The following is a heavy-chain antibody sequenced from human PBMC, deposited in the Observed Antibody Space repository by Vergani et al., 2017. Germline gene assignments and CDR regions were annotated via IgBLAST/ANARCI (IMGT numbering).Heavy chain of an antibody. V-gene: IGHV3-74*01. CDR1: GFTFSSYW. Sequence: EVQLVESGGGLVQPGGSLRLSCAASGFTFSSYWMHWVRQAQGKGLVWVSRINSDGSRTSYEDSVKGRFTISRDNAKNTLYLQMNSLIAEDTAVYYCARADCSSNSCYTGGDYWGQGTLVTVSS. J-gene: IGHJ4*02. CDR2: INSDGSRT. D-gene: IGHD2-2*02. CDR3: ARADCSSNSCYTGGDY.